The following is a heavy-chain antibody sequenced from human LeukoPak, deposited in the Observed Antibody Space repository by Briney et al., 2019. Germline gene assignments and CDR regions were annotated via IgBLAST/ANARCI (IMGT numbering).Heavy chain of an antibody. CDR1: GYTFTSYG. CDR3: AGPSVDYYYYYMDV. CDR2: INLNSGGT. D-gene: IGHD5-12*01. J-gene: IGHJ6*03. Sequence: ASVKVSCKASGYTFTSYGISWVRQAPGQGLEWMGWINLNSGGTNYAQKFQGRVTMTRDTSISTAYMELSRLRSDDTAVYYCAGPSVDYYYYYMDVWGRGTTVTVSS. V-gene: IGHV1-2*02.